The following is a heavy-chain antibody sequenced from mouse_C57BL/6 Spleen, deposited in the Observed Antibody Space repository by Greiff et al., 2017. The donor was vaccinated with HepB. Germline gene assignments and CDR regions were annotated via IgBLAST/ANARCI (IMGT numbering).Heavy chain of an antibody. D-gene: IGHD1-1*01. CDR3: TRGGSSYGWYFDV. J-gene: IGHJ1*03. Sequence: EVQRVESGGGLVQPGGSMKLSCAASGFTFSDAWMDWVRQSPEKGLEWVAEIRNKANNHATYYAESVKGRFTISRDDSKSSVYLQMNSLRAEDTGIYYCTRGGSSYGWYFDVWGTGTTVTVSS. V-gene: IGHV6-6*01. CDR1: GFTFSDAW. CDR2: IRNKANNHAT.